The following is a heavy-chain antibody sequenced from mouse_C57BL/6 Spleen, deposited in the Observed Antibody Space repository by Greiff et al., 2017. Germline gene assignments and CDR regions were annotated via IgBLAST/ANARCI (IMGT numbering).Heavy chain of an antibody. CDR1: GYAFSSSW. Sequence: QVQLQQSGPELVKPGASVKISCKASGYAFSSSWMNWVKQRPGKGLEWIGRIYPGDGDTNYNGKFKGKATLTADKSSSTAYMQLSSLTSEDSAVYFCARLDYSNDVFAYWGQGTLVTVSA. D-gene: IGHD2-12*01. V-gene: IGHV1-82*01. CDR3: ARLDYSNDVFAY. J-gene: IGHJ3*01. CDR2: IYPGDGDT.